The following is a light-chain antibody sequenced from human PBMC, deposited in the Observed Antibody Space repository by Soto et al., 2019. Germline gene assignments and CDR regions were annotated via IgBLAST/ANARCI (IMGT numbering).Light chain of an antibody. CDR3: QQYFGSLYT. CDR2: AAS. V-gene: IGKV3-20*01. J-gene: IGKJ2*01. Sequence: SVLTQSPGTLSLFPGERATLSCRTSQSISSTYLAWYQQRPGQAPRLLIYAASSSATGIPDRVSGSGSGTDFTLTISRLEPEDFAVYYCQQYFGSLYTFGQGTKLEIK. CDR1: QSISSTY.